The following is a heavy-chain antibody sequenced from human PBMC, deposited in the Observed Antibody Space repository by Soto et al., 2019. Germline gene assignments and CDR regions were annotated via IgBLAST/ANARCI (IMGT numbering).Heavy chain of an antibody. V-gene: IGHV3-23*01. CDR3: AGWLDY. CDR2: IDGTGDGT. CDR1: GLTFSNYG. J-gene: IGHJ4*02. D-gene: IGHD3-10*01. Sequence: EVQLLESGGGLGQPGRSLRLSCAASGLTFSNYGMKWVRQGPGQGLEWVSGIDGTGDGTYYAASVKGRFTISRDNSKNTLDLQMNSLRAVDTDIDDCAGWLDYWGQGTLVTVSS.